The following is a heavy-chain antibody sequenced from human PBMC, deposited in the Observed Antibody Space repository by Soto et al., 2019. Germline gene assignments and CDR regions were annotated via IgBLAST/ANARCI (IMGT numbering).Heavy chain of an antibody. CDR1: GGSISSSSHY. Sequence: SETLSLTCTVSGGSISSSSHYWGWIRQPPGKGLEWIGSIYYSGSTYYNPSLKSRVTISVDTSKNQFSLKLSSVTAADTAVYYCARRRGYCSSTSCYMRGYYYYGMYVWCQGTTVT. CDR2: IYYSGST. CDR3: ARRRGYCSSTSCYMRGYYYYGMYV. D-gene: IGHD2-2*02. J-gene: IGHJ6*02. V-gene: IGHV4-39*01.